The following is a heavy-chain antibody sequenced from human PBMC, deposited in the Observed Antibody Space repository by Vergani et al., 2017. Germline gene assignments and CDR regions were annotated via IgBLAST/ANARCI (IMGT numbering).Heavy chain of an antibody. J-gene: IGHJ4*02. CDR1: GFTFTNFA. V-gene: IGHV3-23*01. Sequence: EVQLLESGGNLVQPGGSLRLSCAASGFTFTNFAMTWVRQAPREGLEWVSGISGSGGFTYYADSVKGRFTISRDNSKNTMFLQMNNLRAEDTAVYYCAKDNVPGYYDSSGYCDYWGQGTLVTVSS. D-gene: IGHD3-22*01. CDR3: AKDNVPGYYDSSGYCDY. CDR2: ISGSGGFT.